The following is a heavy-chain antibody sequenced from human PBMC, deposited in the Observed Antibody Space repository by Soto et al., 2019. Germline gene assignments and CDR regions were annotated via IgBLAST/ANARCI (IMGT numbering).Heavy chain of an antibody. CDR2: ISAYNGNT. Sequence: ASVKVSCKASGYTFTSYGTSWVRQAPGQGLEWMGWISAYNGNTNYAQKLQGRVTMTTDTSTSTAYMELRSLRSDDTAVYYCASTYCSGGSCYWPFDYWGQGTLVTVSS. D-gene: IGHD2-15*01. V-gene: IGHV1-18*04. J-gene: IGHJ4*02. CDR3: ASTYCSGGSCYWPFDY. CDR1: GYTFTSYG.